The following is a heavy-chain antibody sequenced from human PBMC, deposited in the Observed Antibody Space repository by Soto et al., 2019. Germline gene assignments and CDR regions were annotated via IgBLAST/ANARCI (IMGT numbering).Heavy chain of an antibody. CDR3: PRGGPDYGDYVG. Sequence: QVQLVQSGAEVKKPGASVKVSCKASGYTFTSYDINWVRQATGQGLEWMGWMNPNSGNTGYAQKCQGRDTMNRKTSISTDYMELSSLRSEDTAGYYCPRGGPDYGDYVGWGQGTLVTVSS. J-gene: IGHJ4*02. CDR2: MNPNSGNT. V-gene: IGHV1-8*01. D-gene: IGHD4-17*01. CDR1: GYTFTSYD.